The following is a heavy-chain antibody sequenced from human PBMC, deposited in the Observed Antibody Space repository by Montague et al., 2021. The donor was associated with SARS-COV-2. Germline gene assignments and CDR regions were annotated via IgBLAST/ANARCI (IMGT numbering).Heavy chain of an antibody. CDR3: ARAVSVRSGVNWFNP. J-gene: IGHJ5*02. CDR1: GGSMTDHY. V-gene: IGHV4-59*11. CDR2: IYYSGGI. D-gene: IGHD3-10*01. Sequence: SETLSLTCTVSGGSMTDHYWAWIRQPPGKGLECLAYIYYSGGINSNASLKSRVSMSVDTSKNQFSLKLTSVTAADTAVYYCARAVSVRSGVNWFNPWGQGTLVTVSS.